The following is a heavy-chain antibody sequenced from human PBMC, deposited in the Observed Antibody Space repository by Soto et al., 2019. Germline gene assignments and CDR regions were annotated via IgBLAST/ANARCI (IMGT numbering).Heavy chain of an antibody. V-gene: IGHV3-30*18. CDR3: AKRGEKWSGTYYGYVDY. D-gene: IGHD3-10*02. CDR1: GFTFSTYG. CDR2: ISYDGSNK. J-gene: IGHJ4*02. Sequence: QVQLVESGGGVVQPGRSQRLSCAASGFTFSTYGMHWVRQAPGKGLEWVAVISYDGSNKYYADSVKGRFTISRDNSKNTLSLQMNSLRAEDTAVYYCAKRGEKWSGTYYGYVDYWGQGTLVPVSS.